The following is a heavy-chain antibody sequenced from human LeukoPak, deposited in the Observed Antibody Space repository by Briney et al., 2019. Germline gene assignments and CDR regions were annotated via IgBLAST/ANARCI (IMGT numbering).Heavy chain of an antibody. V-gene: IGHV4-4*02. D-gene: IGHD3-22*01. CDR2: IYHSGST. CDR1: GGSISSSNW. Sequence: SETLSLTCAVSGGSISSSNWWSWVRQPPGKGLEWIGEIYHSGSTNYNPSLKSRVTISVDKSKNQFSLKLSSVTAADTAVYYCAALCGDSSGYYNEGDYWGQGTLVTVSS. CDR3: AALCGDSSGYYNEGDY. J-gene: IGHJ4*02.